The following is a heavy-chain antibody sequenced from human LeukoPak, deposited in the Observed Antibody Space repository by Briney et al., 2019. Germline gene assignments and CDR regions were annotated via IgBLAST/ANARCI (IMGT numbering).Heavy chain of an antibody. J-gene: IGHJ4*02. CDR1: GGSISSSTYY. CDR3: ARHYFESSGFYQPPGY. D-gene: IGHD3-22*01. V-gene: IGHV4-39*01. CDR2: VYYSGST. Sequence: PSETLCLTCTVSGGSISSSTYYWGWVRQPPGQGLGWIGSVYYSGSTYYNPSLQSRVTISVDTSRNQFSLKLSSVTAADTAVYYCARHYFESSGFYQPPGYWGQGTLVTVSS.